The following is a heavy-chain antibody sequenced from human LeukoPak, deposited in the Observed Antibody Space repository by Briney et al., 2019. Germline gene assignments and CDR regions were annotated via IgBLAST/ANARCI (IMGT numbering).Heavy chain of an antibody. Sequence: GGSLRLSCAASGFMFDDYGMHWVRQAPGKGLEWVSFISWDGGVTYFAYSVKGRFTVSRDNSKTSLYLQMNSLSAEDTAFYYCVRGNSPPDAFDIWGQGTMVTVSS. CDR2: ISWDGGVT. CDR3: VRGNSPPDAFDI. D-gene: IGHD5-18*01. CDR1: GFMFDDYG. J-gene: IGHJ3*02. V-gene: IGHV3-43D*04.